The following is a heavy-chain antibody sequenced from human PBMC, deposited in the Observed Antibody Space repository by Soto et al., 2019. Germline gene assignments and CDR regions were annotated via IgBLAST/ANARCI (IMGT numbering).Heavy chain of an antibody. J-gene: IGHJ6*02. CDR3: VYYCAKSNYGGDDYFQYGLDV. CDR1: GYRFTGYG. CDR2: INPKSGAT. V-gene: IGHV1-2*02. D-gene: IGHD2-21*02. Sequence: QVQLVQSGAEVKKPGASLKVSCKASGYRFTGYGLHWVRQAPGQGLQWMGWINPKSGATDYAQKFQGKVTLTREMSPNTAHPELRGLRSDETADHTAVYYCAKSNYGGDDYFQYGLDVWGQGTTVTVSS.